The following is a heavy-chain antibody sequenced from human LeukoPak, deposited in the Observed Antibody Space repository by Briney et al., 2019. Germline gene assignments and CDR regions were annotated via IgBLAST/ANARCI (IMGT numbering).Heavy chain of an antibody. CDR3: ARDPYSGNYGAYYYYYMDV. Sequence: GGSLRLSCAASGFTFSSYNMNWARQAPGKGLEWVSSITSSSSYIYYADSVKGRFTISRDNAKNSLYLQMDSLRVEDTAEYYCARDPYSGNYGAYYYYYMDVWGKGTTVTVSS. CDR1: GFTFSSYN. CDR2: ITSSSSYI. D-gene: IGHD1-26*01. V-gene: IGHV3-21*06. J-gene: IGHJ6*03.